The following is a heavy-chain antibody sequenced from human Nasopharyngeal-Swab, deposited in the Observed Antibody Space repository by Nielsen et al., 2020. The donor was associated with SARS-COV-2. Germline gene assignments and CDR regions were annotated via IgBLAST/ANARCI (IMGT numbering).Heavy chain of an antibody. Sequence: SETLSLTCNVSGGSFNNFYASWVRQSPGKGLEWIGEFHPHGYPSYNPSLWSRVTISVDTSKSQLSLKITSVTAADTAVHYCGRGLDHHKVGTVWGPGIRVTVSS. D-gene: IGHD2-2*01. CDR1: GGSFNNFY. V-gene: IGHV4-34*01. J-gene: IGHJ4*02. CDR3: GRGLDHHKVGTV. CDR2: FHPHGYP.